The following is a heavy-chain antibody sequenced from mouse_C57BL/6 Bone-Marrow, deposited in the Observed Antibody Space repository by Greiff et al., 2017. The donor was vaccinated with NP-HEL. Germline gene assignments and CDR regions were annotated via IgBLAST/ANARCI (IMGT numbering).Heavy chain of an antibody. D-gene: IGHD1-1*01. CDR1: GFTFSDYG. J-gene: IGHJ2*01. CDR2: ISSGSSTI. V-gene: IGHV5-17*01. Sequence: EVQLVESGGGLVKPGGSLKLSCAASGFTFSDYGMHWVRQAPEKGLEWVAYISSGSSTIYYADTVKGRFTISRDNAKNTLLLQMTSMRAEDTAMDYCAGRDYHGSGYYFDYWGQGTTLTVSS. CDR3: AGRDYHGSGYYFDY.